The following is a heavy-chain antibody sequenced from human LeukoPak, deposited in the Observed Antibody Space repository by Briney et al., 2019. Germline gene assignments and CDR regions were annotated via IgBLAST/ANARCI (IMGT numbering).Heavy chain of an antibody. Sequence: PSETLSLTCTVSGGSISSSTYYWGWIRQPPGKGLEWIGSIYYTGSTYYNPSLKSRVTISVDTSKNQFSLKLSSVTAADTAVYYCARQWLASNYFDYWGQGTLVTVSS. CDR2: IYYTGST. J-gene: IGHJ4*02. CDR3: ARQWLASNYFDY. CDR1: GGSISSSTYY. V-gene: IGHV4-39*07. D-gene: IGHD6-19*01.